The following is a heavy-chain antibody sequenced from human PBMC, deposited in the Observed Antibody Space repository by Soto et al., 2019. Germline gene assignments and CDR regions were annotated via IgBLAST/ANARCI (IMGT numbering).Heavy chain of an antibody. CDR2: IIPILGIA. Sequence: QVQLVQSGAEVKKPGSSVKVSCKASGGTFSSYTISWVRQAPGQGLEWMGRIIPILGIANYAQKFQGRVTITADKSTSTAYMELSSRRSEDTAVYYCARTXGPTMVRGVISDPEEYFQHWGQGTLVTVSS. CDR1: GGTFSSYT. D-gene: IGHD3-10*01. CDR3: ARTXGPTMVRGVISDPEEYFQH. J-gene: IGHJ1*01. V-gene: IGHV1-69*02.